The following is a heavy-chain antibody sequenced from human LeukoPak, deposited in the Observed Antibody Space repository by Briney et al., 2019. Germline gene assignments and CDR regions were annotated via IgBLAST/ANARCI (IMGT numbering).Heavy chain of an antibody. J-gene: IGHJ6*03. CDR1: GDSISSSSSY. Sequence: PSETLPLTCTVSGDSISSSSSYWTWIREPPRKGLEWIGYIYTSGSTNYNPSLKSRVTISVDTSKNQFSLKLSSVTAADTAVYYCARKSTSSSSSPPYYYYYYMDVWGKGTTVTVSS. CDR2: IYTSGST. D-gene: IGHD6-6*01. CDR3: ARKSTSSSSSPPYYYYYYMDV. V-gene: IGHV4-61*09.